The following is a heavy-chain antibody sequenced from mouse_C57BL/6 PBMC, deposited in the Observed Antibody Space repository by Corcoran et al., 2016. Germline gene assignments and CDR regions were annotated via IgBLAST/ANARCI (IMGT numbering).Heavy chain of an antibody. CDR2: INTYSGVP. CDR1: GYTFTTYG. D-gene: IGHD1-1*01. J-gene: IGHJ3*01. CDR3: ARRDPSSWFAY. Sequence: QIQLVQSGPELKMPGETVKISCKASGYTFTTYGMSWVKQAPGKGLKWMGWINTYSGVPTYADDFKGRFAFSLETSASTAYLQINNLKNEDTATYFCARRDPSSWFAYWGQGTLVTVSA. V-gene: IGHV9-3*01.